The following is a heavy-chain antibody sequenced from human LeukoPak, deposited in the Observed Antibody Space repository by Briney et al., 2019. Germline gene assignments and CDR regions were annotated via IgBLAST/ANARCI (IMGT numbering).Heavy chain of an antibody. D-gene: IGHD2-2*01. V-gene: IGHV1-69*13. CDR1: GGTFSSYA. J-gene: IGHJ6*02. CDR3: AGVRLVTKYYYYYGMDV. CDR2: IIPIFGTA. Sequence: SVKVSCKASGGTFSSYAISWVRQAPGQGLEWMGGIIPIFGTANYAQKFQGRVTITADESTSTAYMELSSLRSEDTAVYYCAGVRLVTKYYYYYGMDVWGQGTTVTVSS.